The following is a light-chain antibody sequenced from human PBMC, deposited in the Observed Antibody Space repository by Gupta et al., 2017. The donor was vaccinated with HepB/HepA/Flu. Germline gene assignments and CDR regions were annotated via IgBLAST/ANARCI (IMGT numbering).Light chain of an antibody. V-gene: IGKV1D-16*01. Sequence: DIQMTQSPSSLSASVGDTVTITCRASHDINTWLAWYQQKPNKAPKTLIFYASTLQSGVPSRFSGSGSGTDFTLTINNLQPEDFATYYCQHEKTYPLTIGGGTRVEIK. CDR1: HDINTW. J-gene: IGKJ4*01. CDR2: YAS. CDR3: QHEKTYPLT.